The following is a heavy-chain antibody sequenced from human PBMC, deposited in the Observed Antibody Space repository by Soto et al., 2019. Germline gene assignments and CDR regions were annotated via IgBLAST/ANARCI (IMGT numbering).Heavy chain of an antibody. J-gene: IGHJ6*02. CDR2: IIPIFGTA. D-gene: IGHD3-3*02. V-gene: IGHV1-69*13. CDR3: ARTPSFAILPGPPLGYYYGMDV. CDR1: GGTFSSYA. Sequence: GSSVKFSCKASGGTFSSYAISWVRQAPGQGLEWMGGIIPIFGTANYAQKFQGIVTITWDESTVTAYMEVRSVRSEATAVYYCARTPSFAILPGPPLGYYYGMDVWGQGTTVSDAS.